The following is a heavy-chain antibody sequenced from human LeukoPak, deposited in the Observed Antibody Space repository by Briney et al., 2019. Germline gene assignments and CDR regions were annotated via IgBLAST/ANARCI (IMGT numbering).Heavy chain of an antibody. J-gene: IGHJ4*02. CDR1: GYSFNNYW. V-gene: IGHV5-51*01. CDR3: ARAQYGYGDY. Sequence: GESLKISXKGSGYSFNNYWIAWVRQKPGKGLEWMGIIYPGDSDTRYSPSFQGQVTISADKSISTAYLQWSSLKASDIAMYYCARAQYGYGDYWGQGTLVTVSS. CDR2: IYPGDSDT. D-gene: IGHD5-18*01.